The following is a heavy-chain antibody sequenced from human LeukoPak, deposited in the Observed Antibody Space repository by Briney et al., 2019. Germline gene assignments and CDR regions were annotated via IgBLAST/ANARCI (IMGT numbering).Heavy chain of an antibody. Sequence: GGSLRLSCAASGFTFSSYWMSWVRQAPGKGLEWVSSISSSSSYIYYADSVKGRFTISRDDAKNSLYLQMNSLRAEDTAVYYCARDAYYGFDYWGQGTLVTVSS. D-gene: IGHD4-17*01. V-gene: IGHV3-21*01. CDR2: ISSSSSYI. CDR1: GFTFSSYW. J-gene: IGHJ4*02. CDR3: ARDAYYGFDY.